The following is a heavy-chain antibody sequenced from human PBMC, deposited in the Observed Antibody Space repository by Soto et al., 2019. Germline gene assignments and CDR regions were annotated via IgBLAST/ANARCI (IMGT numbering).Heavy chain of an antibody. V-gene: IGHV1-69*06. D-gene: IGHD2-21*02. J-gene: IGHJ3*02. Sequence: QVQLVQSGAEVKKPGSSVKVSCKASGGTFSSYAISWVRQAPGQGLEWMGGIIPIFGTANYTQKFQGRVTITADKSTSTAYMELSSLRSEDTAVYYCASVLAYCGGDCYSDAFDIWGQGTMVTVSS. CDR2: IIPIFGTA. CDR3: ASVLAYCGGDCYSDAFDI. CDR1: GGTFSSYA.